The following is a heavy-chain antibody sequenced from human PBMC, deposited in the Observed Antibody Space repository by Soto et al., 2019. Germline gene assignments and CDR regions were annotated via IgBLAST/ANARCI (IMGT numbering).Heavy chain of an antibody. V-gene: IGHV1-18*04. Sequence: QVQLVQSGVELKKPGASVRVSCKASGYTFTNYGISWVRQAPGQGLEWVGWMSPNNGNTHYVPKLQGRVTMTRDTHTNTAYLDLRSLRSDDTAVYYCARVQSSGYDYWGQGTLVTVSS. J-gene: IGHJ4*02. CDR2: MSPNNGNT. CDR1: GYTFTNYG. CDR3: ARVQSSGYDY. D-gene: IGHD5-12*01.